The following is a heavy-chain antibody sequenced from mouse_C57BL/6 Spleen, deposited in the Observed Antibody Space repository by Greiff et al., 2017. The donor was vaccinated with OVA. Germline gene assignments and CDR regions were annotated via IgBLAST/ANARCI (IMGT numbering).Heavy chain of an antibody. CDR2: ISNGGGST. D-gene: IGHD1-1*01. CDR3: ARGYYYGSSLYWYFDV. CDR1: GFTFSDYY. J-gene: IGHJ1*03. Sequence: DVKLVESGGGLVQPGGSLKLSCAASGFTFSDYYMYWVRQTPEKRLEWVAYISNGGGSTYYPDTVKGRFTISRDNAKNTLYLQMSRLKSEDTAMYYCARGYYYGSSLYWYFDVWGTGTTVTVSS. V-gene: IGHV5-12*01.